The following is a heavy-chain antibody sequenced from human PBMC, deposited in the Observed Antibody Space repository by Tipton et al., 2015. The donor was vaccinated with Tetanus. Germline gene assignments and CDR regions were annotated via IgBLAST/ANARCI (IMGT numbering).Heavy chain of an antibody. J-gene: IGHJ3*02. CDR2: VYSNGNT. Sequence: GEALGGYYWSWIRQPPGKGLEYVGNVYSNGNTHYNPSLGTRFSISLDASKSQFSLKLSSVTAADTAVYYCASHYGSGSDDAFDIWGQGTMVTVSS. CDR1: GEALGGYY. D-gene: IGHD3-10*01. CDR3: ASHYGSGSDDAFDI. V-gene: IGHV4-59*12.